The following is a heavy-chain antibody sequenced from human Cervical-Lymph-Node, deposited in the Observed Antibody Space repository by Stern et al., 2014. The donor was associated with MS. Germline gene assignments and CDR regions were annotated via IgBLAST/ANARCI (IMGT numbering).Heavy chain of an antibody. D-gene: IGHD6-6*01. CDR3: ARSVGSSSDYFDY. V-gene: IGHV3-74*02. CDR1: GITLSSYW. CDR2: IKSDGTST. Sequence: ELQLVESGGGLVQPGGSLRLSCAASGITLSSYWMHWVRQAPGKGLVWVSRIKSDGTSTSYADSVKGRFTISRDNAKNTLYLQMNSLRAEDTAAYYCARSVGSSSDYFDYWGQGTLVTVSS. J-gene: IGHJ4*02.